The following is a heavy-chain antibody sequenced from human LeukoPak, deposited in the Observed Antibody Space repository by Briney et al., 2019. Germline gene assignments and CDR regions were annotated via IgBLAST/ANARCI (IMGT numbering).Heavy chain of an antibody. Sequence: ASVKVSCKASGYTFTGYYMHWVRQAPGQGLEWMGWINPNSGGTNYAQKFQGRVTITRDTSISTAYMELSRLRSDDTAVYYCARGIAAAGTAYYYYYYGMDVWGQGTTVTVSS. J-gene: IGHJ6*02. CDR1: GYTFTGYY. CDR3: ARGIAAAGTAYYYYYYGMDV. D-gene: IGHD6-13*01. CDR2: INPNSGGT. V-gene: IGHV1-2*02.